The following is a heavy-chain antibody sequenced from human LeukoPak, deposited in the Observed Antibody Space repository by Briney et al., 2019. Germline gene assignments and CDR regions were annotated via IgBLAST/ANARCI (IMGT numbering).Heavy chain of an antibody. V-gene: IGHV3-30-3*01. D-gene: IGHD5-12*01. CDR3: ARDVDIAATIGFDY. Sequence: GGSLRLSCAASGFTFSSYAMHWVRQAPGKGLEWVAVISYDGSNKYYADSVKGRFTISRDNSKNTLYLQMNSLRAEDTAVYYCARDVDIAATIGFDYWGQGTLVTVSS. CDR1: GFTFSSYA. CDR2: ISYDGSNK. J-gene: IGHJ4*02.